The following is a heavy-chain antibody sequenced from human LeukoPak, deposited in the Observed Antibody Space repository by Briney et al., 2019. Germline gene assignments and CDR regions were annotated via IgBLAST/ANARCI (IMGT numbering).Heavy chain of an antibody. CDR1: GFTFSYYC. Sequence: PGGSLRLSCVGSGFTFSYYCMSWVRQAPGKGLEWVANIKLDGSEKYYVDSVKGRFTISRDNTKNSVYLQMNSLRAEDTALYYCARETTVTSGYYPRTDLDYWGQGTLVTVSS. J-gene: IGHJ4*02. CDR3: ARETTVTSGYYPRTDLDY. CDR2: IKLDGSEK. D-gene: IGHD3-22*01. V-gene: IGHV3-7*01.